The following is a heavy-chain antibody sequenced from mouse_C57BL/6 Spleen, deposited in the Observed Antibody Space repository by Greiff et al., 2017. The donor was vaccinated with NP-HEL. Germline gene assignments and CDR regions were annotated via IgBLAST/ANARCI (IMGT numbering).Heavy chain of an antibody. Sequence: QVQLKESGAELARPGASVKMSCKASGYTFTSYTMHWVKQRPGQGLEWIGYINPSSGYTKYNQKFKDKATLTADKSSSTAYMQLSSLTSEDSAVYYCARPYGSSPWYFDVWGTGTTVTVSS. J-gene: IGHJ1*03. D-gene: IGHD1-1*01. V-gene: IGHV1-4*01. CDR3: ARPYGSSPWYFDV. CDR1: GYTFTSYT. CDR2: INPSSGYT.